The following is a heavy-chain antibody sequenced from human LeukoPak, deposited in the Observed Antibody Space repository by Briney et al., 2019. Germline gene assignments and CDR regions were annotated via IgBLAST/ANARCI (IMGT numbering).Heavy chain of an antibody. V-gene: IGHV4-31*03. CDR2: IYYSGST. Sequence: SETLSLTCTVSGGSISSGGYYWSWIRQHPGKGLEWIGYIYYSGSTYYNPSLKSRVTISVDTSKNQFSLKLSSMTAADTAVYYCARHAGYSSSSADYWGQGTLVTVSS. D-gene: IGHD6-6*01. J-gene: IGHJ4*02. CDR3: ARHAGYSSSSADY. CDR1: GGSISSGGYY.